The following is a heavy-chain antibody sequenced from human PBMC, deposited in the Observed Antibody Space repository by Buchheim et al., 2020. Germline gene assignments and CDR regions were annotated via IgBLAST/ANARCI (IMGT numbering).Heavy chain of an antibody. CDR3: AKRPSSGWYGGYFDY. J-gene: IGHJ4*02. D-gene: IGHD6-19*01. CDR1: GFTFSSYG. Sequence: QVQLVESGGGVVQPGRSLRLSCVASGFTFSSYGMHWVRQAPGKGLEWVAVISYDGSNKYYADSVKGRFTISRENSKNTLYLQMNSLRAEDTAVYYCAKRPSSGWYGGYFDYWGQGTL. V-gene: IGHV3-30*18. CDR2: ISYDGSNK.